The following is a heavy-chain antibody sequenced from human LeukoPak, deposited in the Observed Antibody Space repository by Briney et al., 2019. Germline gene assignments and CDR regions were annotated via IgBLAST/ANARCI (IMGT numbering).Heavy chain of an antibody. D-gene: IGHD3-22*01. V-gene: IGHV3-21*01. CDR1: GFTFSSYS. CDR3: ARDQIDYDSSGYYRVRGAFDI. J-gene: IGHJ3*02. CDR2: ISSSSSYI. Sequence: PGGSLRPSCAASGFTFSSYSMNWVRQAPGKGLEWVSSISSSSSYIYYADSVKGRFTISRDNAKNSLYLQMNSLRAEDTAVYYCARDQIDYDSSGYYRVRGAFDIWGQGTMVTVSS.